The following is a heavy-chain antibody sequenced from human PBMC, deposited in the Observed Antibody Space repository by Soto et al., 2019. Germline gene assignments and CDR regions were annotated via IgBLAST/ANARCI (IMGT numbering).Heavy chain of an antibody. Sequence: GGSLRLSCAASGFTFSSYAMSWVRQAPGKGLEWVSAISGSGGSTYYADSVKGRFTISRDNSKNTLYLQMNSLRAEDTAVYYCAKSRHIVVVAAKYYYYYGMDVWGQGTTVTVSS. V-gene: IGHV3-23*01. D-gene: IGHD2-21*02. J-gene: IGHJ6*02. CDR2: ISGSGGST. CDR3: AKSRHIVVVAAKYYYYYGMDV. CDR1: GFTFSSYA.